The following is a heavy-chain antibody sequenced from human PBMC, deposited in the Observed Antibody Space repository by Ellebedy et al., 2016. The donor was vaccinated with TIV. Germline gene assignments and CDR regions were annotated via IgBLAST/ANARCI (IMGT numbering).Heavy chain of an antibody. CDR2: IYYSGST. Sequence: SETLSLTCTVSGGSISSYYWSWIRQPPGKGLEWIGYIYYSGSTNYNPSLKSRVTISVDTSKNQFSLRLSSVTAADTAVYYCARDRYYYGSGSYPPHYYYYYGMDVWGQGTTVTVSS. D-gene: IGHD3-10*01. V-gene: IGHV4-59*01. J-gene: IGHJ6*02. CDR3: ARDRYYYGSGSYPPHYYYYYGMDV. CDR1: GGSISSYY.